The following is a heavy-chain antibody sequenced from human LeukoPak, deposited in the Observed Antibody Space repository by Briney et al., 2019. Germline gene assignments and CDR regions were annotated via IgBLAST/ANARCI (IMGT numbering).Heavy chain of an antibody. CDR2: ISSSSSTI. CDR3: AGYDSSGYYLSGDAFDI. J-gene: IGHJ3*02. Sequence: GGSLRLSCAASGFTFSSYSMNWVRQAPGKGLEWVSYISSSSSTIYYADSVKGRFTISRDNAKNSLYLQMNSLRAEDTAVYYCAGYDSSGYYLSGDAFDIWGQGTMVTVSS. V-gene: IGHV3-48*04. D-gene: IGHD3-22*01. CDR1: GFTFSSYS.